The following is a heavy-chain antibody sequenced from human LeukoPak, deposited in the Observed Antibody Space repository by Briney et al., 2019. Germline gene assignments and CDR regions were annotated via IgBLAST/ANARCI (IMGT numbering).Heavy chain of an antibody. D-gene: IGHD2-8*01. J-gene: IGHJ4*02. CDR1: GYSISSGYY. CDR2: IYHSGST. Sequence: ASETLSLTCAVSGYSISSGYYWGWIRQPPGKGLEWIGSIYHSGSTYYNPSLKSRVTISADTSKNQFSLKLSSVTAADTAVYYCATFDSNVLDYWGQGTLVTVSS. CDR3: ATFDSNVLDY. V-gene: IGHV4-38-2*01.